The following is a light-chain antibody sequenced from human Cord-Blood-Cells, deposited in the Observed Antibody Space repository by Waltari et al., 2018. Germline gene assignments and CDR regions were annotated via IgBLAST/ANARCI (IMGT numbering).Light chain of an antibody. CDR1: SSAVGGYHY. Sequence: QSALTQPRSVSGSPGQSVTISCTGTSSAVGGYHYVSWYPQHPGKAPNLMIYDVSKRPSGVPERFSGAKSGYTASLTISGLQAGDEADYYCCSYAGSYVYVFGTGTKVTVL. J-gene: IGLJ1*01. CDR2: DVS. CDR3: CSYAGSYVYV. V-gene: IGLV2-11*01.